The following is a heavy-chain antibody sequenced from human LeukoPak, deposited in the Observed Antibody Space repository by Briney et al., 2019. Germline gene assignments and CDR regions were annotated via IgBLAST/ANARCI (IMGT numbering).Heavy chain of an antibody. CDR1: GYTFTGYY. J-gene: IGHJ4*02. Sequence: ASVKVSCKASGYTFTGYYMHWARQAPGQGLEWMGWINPNSGGTNYAQKFQGRVTMTRDTSISTAYVELSRLRSDDTAVYYCARLADYYDSSGYSPIDYWGQGTLVTVSS. D-gene: IGHD3-22*01. CDR3: ARLADYYDSSGYSPIDY. CDR2: INPNSGGT. V-gene: IGHV1-2*02.